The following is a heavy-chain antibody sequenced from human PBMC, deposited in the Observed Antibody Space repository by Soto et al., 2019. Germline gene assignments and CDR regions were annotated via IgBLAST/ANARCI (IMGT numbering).Heavy chain of an antibody. CDR3: ATYYYGSGSLPIY. CDR2: ISGSGDST. J-gene: IGHJ4*02. CDR1: GFTFSRND. D-gene: IGHD3-10*01. V-gene: IGHV3-23*01. Sequence: GWSLRLSCAASGFTFSRNDMTWVRQAPGKGLEWVSGISGSGDSTYYADSVKGRSTISRDNSKNTLFLQLNSLRAEDTAVYYCATYYYGSGSLPIYWGQGSLVTVSS.